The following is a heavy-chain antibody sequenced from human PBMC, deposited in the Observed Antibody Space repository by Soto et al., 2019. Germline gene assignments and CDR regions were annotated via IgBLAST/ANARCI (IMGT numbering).Heavy chain of an antibody. D-gene: IGHD4-17*01. CDR3: ARGAYGEVVYYGMVG. CDR2: ISSSSSYI. Sequence: PGGSLRLSCSASGFTFTIYSLNWVRQAPGKGLEWVSSISSSSSYIYYADSVKGRFTISRDNAKNSLYLQMNSLSAEDTAVYYCARGAYGEVVYYGMVGWGQWT. V-gene: IGHV3-21*01. J-gene: IGHJ6*01. CDR1: GFTFTIYS.